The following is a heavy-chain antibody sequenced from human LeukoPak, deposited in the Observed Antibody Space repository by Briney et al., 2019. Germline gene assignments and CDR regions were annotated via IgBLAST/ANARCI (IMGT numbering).Heavy chain of an antibody. J-gene: IGHJ2*01. V-gene: IGHV1-58*01. CDR1: GFTFTSSA. CDR2: IVVGSGNT. D-gene: IGHD5-24*01. CDR3: AADFKMATSNRYFDL. Sequence: SVKVSCKASGFTFTSSAVQWVRQARGQRLEWIGWIVVGSGNTDYAQKFQERVTITRDMSTGTAYMELSSLRSEDTAVYYCAADFKMATSNRYFDLWGRGGLVSVSS.